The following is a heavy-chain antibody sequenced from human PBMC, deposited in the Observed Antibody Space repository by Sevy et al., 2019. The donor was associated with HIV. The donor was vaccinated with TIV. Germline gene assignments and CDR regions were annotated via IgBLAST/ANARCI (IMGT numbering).Heavy chain of an antibody. CDR2: ISSSGSSI. CDR3: ARDLGSPDAFDI. D-gene: IGHD1-26*01. V-gene: IGHV3-48*03. Sequence: GGSLRLSCVASGFTFSNYEMNWVRQAPGKGLEWVSYISSSGSSIYYADSVKGRFSISRDNAKNSLFLQVNSLRAEDTVVYYCARDLGSPDAFDIWGQWTMVTVSS. J-gene: IGHJ3*02. CDR1: GFTFSNYE.